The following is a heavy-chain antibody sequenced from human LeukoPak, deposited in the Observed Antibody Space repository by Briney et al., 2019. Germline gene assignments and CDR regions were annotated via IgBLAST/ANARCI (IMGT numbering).Heavy chain of an antibody. D-gene: IGHD3-22*01. CDR2: INDSGST. J-gene: IGHJ5*02. CDR3: ARGQGVTMIKVGKNWFDP. CDR1: GGSFSGYY. Sequence: SETLSLTCAVYGGSFSGYYWNWIRQSPGKGLEWIGEINDSGSTNYNPSLKSRVTLSVDTSKNQFSLKLRSMTAADTAIYYCARGQGVTMIKVGKNWFDPWGQGTPVTVSS. V-gene: IGHV4-34*01.